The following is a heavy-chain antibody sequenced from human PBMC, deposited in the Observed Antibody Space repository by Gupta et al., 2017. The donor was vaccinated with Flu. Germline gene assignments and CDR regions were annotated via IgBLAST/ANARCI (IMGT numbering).Heavy chain of an antibody. V-gene: IGHV3-66*02. Sequence: EVQLVESGEGLVQPGGPLRLSCAASGFTISGNFMSWVRQAPGKGLEWVSIMYTIGDTYYGDSVKSRFTTSRDNSKNTLYLQMNSLRPEDTAVYFCARGPNLDSWGQGTLVTVS. CDR3: ARGPNLDS. CDR1: GFTISGNF. J-gene: IGHJ4*02. CDR2: MYTIGDT.